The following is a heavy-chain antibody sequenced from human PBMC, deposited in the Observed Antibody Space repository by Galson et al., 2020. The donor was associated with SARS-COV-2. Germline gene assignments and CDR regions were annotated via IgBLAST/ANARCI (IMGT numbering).Heavy chain of an antibody. CDR3: ARIRGYCSSTSCYIDYYYGMDV. Sequence: SETLSLTCTVSGGSISSGGYYWSWIRQHPGKGLEWIGYIYYSGSTYYNPSLKSRVTISVDTSKNQFSLKLSSVTAADTAVYYCARIRGYCSSTSCYIDYYYGMDVWGQGTTVTVSS. V-gene: IGHV4-31*03. CDR1: GGSISSGGYY. J-gene: IGHJ6*02. D-gene: IGHD2-2*02. CDR2: IYYSGST.